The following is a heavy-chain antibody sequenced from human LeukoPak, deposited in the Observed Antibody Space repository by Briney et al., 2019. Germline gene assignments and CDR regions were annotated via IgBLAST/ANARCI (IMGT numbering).Heavy chain of an antibody. CDR3: ARDPRNNDY. CDR1: GFTFSSYA. Sequence: GGSLRLSCAASGFTFSSYAMSWVRQAPGKGLEWVSSISTSSSYIYYADSVKGRFTISRDNAKNSLFLEMNSLRDEDTAVYYCARDPRNNDYWGQGTLVTVSS. CDR2: ISTSSSYI. V-gene: IGHV3-21*01. J-gene: IGHJ4*02.